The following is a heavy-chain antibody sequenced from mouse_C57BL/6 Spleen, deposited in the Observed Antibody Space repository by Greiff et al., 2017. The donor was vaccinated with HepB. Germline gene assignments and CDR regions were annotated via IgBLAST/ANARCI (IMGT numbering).Heavy chain of an antibody. CDR3: ARGNYGSSDYFDY. J-gene: IGHJ2*01. CDR2: ISSGSSTI. V-gene: IGHV5-17*01. CDR1: GFTFSDYG. Sequence: EVQLVESGGGLVKPGGSLKLSCAASGFTFSDYGMHWVRQAPEKGLEWVAYISSGSSTIYYADTVKGRFTISRDNAKNTLFLQMTSLRSEDTAMYYCARGNYGSSDYFDYWGQGTTLTVSS. D-gene: IGHD1-1*01.